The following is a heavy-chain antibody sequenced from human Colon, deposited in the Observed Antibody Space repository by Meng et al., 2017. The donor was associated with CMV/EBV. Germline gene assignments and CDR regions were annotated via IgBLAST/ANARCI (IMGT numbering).Heavy chain of an antibody. D-gene: IGHD5-12*01. CDR2: MYLGGGST. J-gene: IGHJ4*02. CDR3: TPGPVDVD. CDR1: GFTLRTSA. Sequence: GESLKISCAVAGFTLRTSAVSWVRQAPGKGLTWVSVMYLGGGSTNFADSVKGRFSISRDDSKNTLYLQMNSLKTEDTAVYYCTPGPVDVDWGQGTLVTVSS. V-gene: IGHV3-23*03.